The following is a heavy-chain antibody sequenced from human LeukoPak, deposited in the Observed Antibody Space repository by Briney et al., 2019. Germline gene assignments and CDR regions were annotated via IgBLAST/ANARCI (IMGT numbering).Heavy chain of an antibody. CDR2: IFGSGINT. J-gene: IGHJ6*03. D-gene: IGHD1-26*01. CDR1: GFAFSNYA. Sequence: GGSLGLSCAASGFAFSNYALSWVRQAPGKGLEWVSVIFGSGINTNYADSVKGRFTISRDNSKNTLYLQMNSLRAEDTAIYYCAKDSGSYWVDYYYMDVWGKGTTVTVSS. CDR3: AKDSGSYWVDYYYMDV. V-gene: IGHV3-23*03.